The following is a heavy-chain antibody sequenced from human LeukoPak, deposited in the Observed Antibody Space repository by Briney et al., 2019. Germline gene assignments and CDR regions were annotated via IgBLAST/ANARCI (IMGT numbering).Heavy chain of an antibody. Sequence: ASVTVSCTASGYTFTTYYMHWVRQAPGQGFEWMGIINPSVGSTSYAQKFQGRITITRDTSTSTVYMESSSLRSEDTAVYYCVRGGYDFSSGYYPSRWGQGTLVTVSS. D-gene: IGHD3-3*01. J-gene: IGHJ4*02. CDR2: INPSVGST. V-gene: IGHV1-46*01. CDR1: GYTFTTYY. CDR3: VRGGYDFSSGYYPSR.